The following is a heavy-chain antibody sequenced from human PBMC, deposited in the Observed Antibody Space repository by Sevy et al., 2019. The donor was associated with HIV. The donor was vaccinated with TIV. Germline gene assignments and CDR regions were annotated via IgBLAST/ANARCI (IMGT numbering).Heavy chain of an antibody. J-gene: IGHJ4*02. V-gene: IGHV3-30-3*01. CDR1: GFIFSNHA. CDR3: ARHPREHYYYDSSGDYYFDY. CDR2: ISYDGTNK. Sequence: GSLRLSCAASGFIFSNHAMHWVRQGPGKGLEWVTVISYDGTNKYYAESVKGRFTISRDNSQDTLFLQMNSLRAEDTALYYCARHPREHYYYDSSGDYYFDYWGPGTMVTVSS. D-gene: IGHD3-22*01.